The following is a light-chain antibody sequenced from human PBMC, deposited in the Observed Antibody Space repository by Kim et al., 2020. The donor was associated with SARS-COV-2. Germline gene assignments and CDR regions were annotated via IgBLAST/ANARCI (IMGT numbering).Light chain of an antibody. CDR3: QQYSAYPRT. CDR2: AAS. Sequence: ASVGDRVTIPCRANQGIGSNLAWFQQKPGTAPKSLIYAASSLHSGAPSRFSGAGSGTDFTLTISTLQAEDSGTYYCQQYSAYPRTFGQGTKVDIK. J-gene: IGKJ1*01. V-gene: IGKV1-16*01. CDR1: QGIGSN.